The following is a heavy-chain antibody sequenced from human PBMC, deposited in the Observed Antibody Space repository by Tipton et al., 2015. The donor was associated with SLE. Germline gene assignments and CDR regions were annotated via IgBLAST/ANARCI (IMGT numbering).Heavy chain of an antibody. CDR3: ARDSYYYDSGPIDY. CDR2: IYYSGST. Sequence: TLSLTCTVSGGSISSSSYYWGWIRQPPGKGLEWIGSIYYSGSTYYNPSLKSRVTISVDTSKNQFSLKLSSVTAADTAVYYCARDSYYYDSGPIDYWGQGTLVTVSS. D-gene: IGHD3-22*01. CDR1: GGSISSSSYY. J-gene: IGHJ4*02. V-gene: IGHV4-39*07.